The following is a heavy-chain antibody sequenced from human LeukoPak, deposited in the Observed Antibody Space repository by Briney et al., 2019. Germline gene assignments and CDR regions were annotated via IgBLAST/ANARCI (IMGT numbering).Heavy chain of an antibody. V-gene: IGHV4-38-2*02. CDR1: GYSITRGYF. CDR3: ARTSNYYYDSSGGYYFDY. J-gene: IGHJ4*02. D-gene: IGHD3-22*01. CDR2: MFHSGST. Sequence: SETLSLTCTVPGYSITRGYFWGWIRQSPGKGLEWIASMFHSGSTYYNPSLKSRVTMSVDTSKNQFSLRLSSVTAADTAVYYCARTSNYYYDSSGGYYFDYWGQGTLVTVSS.